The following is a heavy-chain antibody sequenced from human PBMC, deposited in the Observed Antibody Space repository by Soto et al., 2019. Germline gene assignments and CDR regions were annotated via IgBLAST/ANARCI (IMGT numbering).Heavy chain of an antibody. CDR3: ARGRTAAGSNYYYYMDV. J-gene: IGHJ6*03. CDR2: IWYDGSNK. CDR1: GFTFSSYG. D-gene: IGHD6-13*01. Sequence: QVQLVDSGGGVVQPGRSLRLSCAASGFTFSSYGMHWVRQAPGKGLEWVAVIWYDGSNKYYADSVKGRFTISRDNSKNPLYLQMNILRAEDTAVYYCARGRTAAGSNYYYYMDVWGKGTTVTVSS. V-gene: IGHV3-33*01.